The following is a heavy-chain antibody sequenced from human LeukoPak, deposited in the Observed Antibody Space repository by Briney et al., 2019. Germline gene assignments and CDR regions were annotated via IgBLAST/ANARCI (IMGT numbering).Heavy chain of an antibody. J-gene: IGHJ5*01. D-gene: IGHD2-15*01. CDR2: IYYSGST. CDR1: GGSISSYY. V-gene: IGHV4-59*08. Sequence: SETLSLTCTVSGGSISSYYWSWIRQPPGKGLEWIGYIYYSGSTNYNPSLKSRVTISVDTSKKQFSLKLTSVTAADTAVYYCARQRYCSGANCIWDWFDSWGQGTLVTVSS. CDR3: ARQRYCSGANCIWDWFDS.